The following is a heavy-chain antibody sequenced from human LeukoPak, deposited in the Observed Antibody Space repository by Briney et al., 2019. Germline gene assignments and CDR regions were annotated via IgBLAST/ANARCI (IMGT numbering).Heavy chain of an antibody. CDR2: ISTSGDTI. CDR3: ARGPPLFDP. V-gene: IGHV3-48*01. J-gene: IGHJ5*02. Sequence: GGSLRLSCAISGFTFSDYSMNWVRQAPGKGLEWLSYISTSGDTIYYADSVKGRFTISTDNAKNSLHLQMNSLRAEDTAVYYCARGPPLFDPWGQGTLVNVSS. CDR1: GFTFSDYS.